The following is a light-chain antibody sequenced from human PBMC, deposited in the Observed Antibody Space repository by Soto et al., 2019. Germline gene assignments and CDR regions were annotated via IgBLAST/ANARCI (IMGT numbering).Light chain of an antibody. J-gene: IGLJ1*01. V-gene: IGLV2-23*01. CDR3: CSYVGATTDV. CDR2: EGI. Sequence: QSALTQPASVSGSPGQSITISCTGTSSTVGGFNVVSCYQQHPGKAPKVIIYEGIKRPSGVSNRFSGSNSGSTASLTISGLQAEDEADYYCCSYVGATTDVFGTGTKV. CDR1: SSTVGGFNV.